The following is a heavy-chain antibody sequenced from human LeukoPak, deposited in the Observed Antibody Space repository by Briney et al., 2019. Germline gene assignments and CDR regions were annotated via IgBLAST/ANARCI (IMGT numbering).Heavy chain of an antibody. CDR2: INHSGST. J-gene: IGHJ4*02. D-gene: IGHD5-18*01. CDR3: AGTRGRGYIYGCGVPNDY. V-gene: IGHV4-34*01. Sequence: SETLSLTCAVYGGSFSGYYWSWIRQPPGKGLEWIGEINHSGSTNYNPSLKSRVTISVDTSKNQFSLKLSSVTAADTAVYYCAGTRGRGYIYGCGVPNDYWGQGTLVTVSS. CDR1: GGSFSGYY.